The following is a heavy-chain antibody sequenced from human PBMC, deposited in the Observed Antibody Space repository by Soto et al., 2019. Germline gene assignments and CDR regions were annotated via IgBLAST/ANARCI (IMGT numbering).Heavy chain of an antibody. V-gene: IGHV3-33*05. CDR3: ARWGRTGGLDV. CDR2: TSYDGSNK. CDR1: GFTFRSYV. J-gene: IGHJ1*01. D-gene: IGHD3-16*01. Sequence: QVQLVESGGGVVQPGTSLRVSCVGSGFTFRSYVIHWVRQAPGKGLEWVALTSYDGSNKYYGDSVRGRFTISRDNSRNKVDLQMDSLGLEDTALYYCARWGRTGGLDVWGQGTLVSVSS.